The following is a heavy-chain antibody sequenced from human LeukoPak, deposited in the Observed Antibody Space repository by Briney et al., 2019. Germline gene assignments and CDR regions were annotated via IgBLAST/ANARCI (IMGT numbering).Heavy chain of an antibody. CDR2: IYYSGST. CDR3: ARDIDGGGAYSWFDP. V-gene: IGHV4-59*01. D-gene: IGHD2-21*01. J-gene: IGHJ5*02. CDR1: GGSISSYY. Sequence: PSETLSLTCTVSGGSISSYYWSWIRQPPGKGLEWIGYIYYSGSTNYNPSLKSRVTISVDTSKNQFSLKLSSVTAADTAIYYCARDIDGGGAYSWFDPWGQGTLVTVSS.